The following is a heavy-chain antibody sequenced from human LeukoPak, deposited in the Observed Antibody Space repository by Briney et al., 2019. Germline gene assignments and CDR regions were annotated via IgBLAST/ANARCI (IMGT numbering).Heavy chain of an antibody. CDR1: GGSISSSSYY. Sequence: SETLSLTCTVSGGSISSSSYYWGWIRQPPGKGLEWIGSIYYSGSTYYNPSLKSRVTISVDTSKNQFSLKLSSVTAADTAVYYCASLGASIAVAGTGIDYWGQGTLVTVSS. V-gene: IGHV4-39*01. J-gene: IGHJ4*02. CDR2: IYYSGST. CDR3: ASLGASIAVAGTGIDY. D-gene: IGHD6-19*01.